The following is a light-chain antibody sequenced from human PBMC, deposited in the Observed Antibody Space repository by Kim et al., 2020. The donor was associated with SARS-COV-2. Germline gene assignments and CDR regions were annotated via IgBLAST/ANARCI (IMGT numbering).Light chain of an antibody. CDR1: SSDIGDYKY. V-gene: IGLV2-14*04. CDR2: AVS. J-gene: IGLJ3*02. CDR3: SSYTRSGTLYVV. Sequence: SITSSCAGSSSDIGDYKYVSWYQQHPGKAPKLIISAVSDRPSGISNRFSGSKSGNTASLTISRLQAEDEADYYCSSYTRSGTLYVVFGGGTQLTVL.